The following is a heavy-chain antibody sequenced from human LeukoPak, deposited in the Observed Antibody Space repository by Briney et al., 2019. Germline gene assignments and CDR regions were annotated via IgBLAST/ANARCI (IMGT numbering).Heavy chain of an antibody. D-gene: IGHD6-19*01. CDR3: AKGLFSSGWSGGYFDS. Sequence: GGSLRLSCAASGFTFSSSAMSSVRQAPGKGLEWVSGVSGGGSSTYYADSVKGRFTISRDNSKNTLYLQMNSLRAEDTAMYYCAKGLFSSGWSGGYFDSWGQGTLVAVTS. CDR2: VSGGGSST. V-gene: IGHV3-23*01. J-gene: IGHJ4*02. CDR1: GFTFSSSA.